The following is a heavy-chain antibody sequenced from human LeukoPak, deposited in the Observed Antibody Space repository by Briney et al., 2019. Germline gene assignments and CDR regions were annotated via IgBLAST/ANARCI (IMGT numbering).Heavy chain of an antibody. D-gene: IGHD2-15*01. CDR2: ISGSGGST. CDR1: GFTFSSYA. CDR3: ATLGGYCSGGSCYTNDY. J-gene: IGHJ4*02. Sequence: PGGSPRLSCAASGFTFSSYAMSWVRQAPGKGLEWVSAISGSGGSTYYADSVKGRFTISRDNSKNTLYLQMNSLRAEDTAVYYCATLGGYCSGGSCYTNDYWGQGTLVTVSS. V-gene: IGHV3-23*01.